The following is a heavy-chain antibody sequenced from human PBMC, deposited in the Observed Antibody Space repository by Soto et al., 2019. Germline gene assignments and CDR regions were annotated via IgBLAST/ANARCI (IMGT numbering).Heavy chain of an antibody. CDR3: TTQRYDYGDAFDI. V-gene: IGHV3-15*07. CDR1: GFTFSNAW. CDR2: IKSKTDGGTT. Sequence: EVQLVESGGGLVKPGGSLRLSCAASGFTFSNAWMNWVRQAPGKGLEWVGRIKSKTDGGTTDYAAPVKGRFTISRDDSKNTLYLQMNSLKTEDTAVYYCTTQRYDYGDAFDIWGQGTMVTVSS. J-gene: IGHJ3*02. D-gene: IGHD4-17*01.